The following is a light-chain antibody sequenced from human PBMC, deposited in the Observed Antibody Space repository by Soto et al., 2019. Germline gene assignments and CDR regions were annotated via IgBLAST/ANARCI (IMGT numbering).Light chain of an antibody. CDR2: GAS. CDR1: QTISSN. CDR3: QQDNNWPPFT. Sequence: QYPDTLSLSSGERATHSCRVSQTISSNLAWCQQKPGQTPRLLICGASTRAAGIPARFSGSGSGTDFTLTITSLQSEDFAVYYCQQDNNWPPFTFGPVTNVD. J-gene: IGKJ3*01. V-gene: IGKV3-15*01.